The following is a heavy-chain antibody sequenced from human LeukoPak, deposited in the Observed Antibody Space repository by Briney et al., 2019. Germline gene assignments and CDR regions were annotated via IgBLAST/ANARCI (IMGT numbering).Heavy chain of an antibody. Sequence: GGSLRLSCAASGFTFSSYAMSWVRQAPGKGLEWVSAISGSGGSTYYADSVKGRFTISRDNSKNTLYLQTNSLRAEDTAVYYCATKVDRVLLFDYWGQGTLVTVSS. J-gene: IGHJ4*02. D-gene: IGHD3-10*01. CDR1: GFTFSSYA. CDR3: ATKVDRVLLFDY. CDR2: ISGSGGST. V-gene: IGHV3-23*01.